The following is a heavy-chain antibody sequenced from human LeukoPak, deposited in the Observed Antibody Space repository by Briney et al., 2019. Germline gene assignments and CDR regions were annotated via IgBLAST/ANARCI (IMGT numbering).Heavy chain of an antibody. CDR1: GALLIELS. D-gene: IGHD3-22*01. CDR3: VTGSSERDYYESHMFYFGDS. V-gene: IGHV1-24*01. J-gene: IGHJ4*02. Sequence: ASVKASCKISGALLIELSIHWVRQSPGKGLEWMGGFDSEDGKTKAAQNFLDRVSQAEDTSLGTAYMELRSVTSQDTAVYYCVTGSSERDYYESHMFYFGDSWGQGTVVTVSS. CDR2: FDSEDGKT.